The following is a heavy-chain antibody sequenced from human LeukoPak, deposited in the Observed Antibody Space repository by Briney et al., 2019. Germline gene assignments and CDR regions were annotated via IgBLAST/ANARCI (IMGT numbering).Heavy chain of an antibody. CDR3: ARDSDIVVVVAAHFDY. V-gene: IGHV1-2*02. CDR1: GYTFTGYY. CDR2: INPNSGGT. D-gene: IGHD2-15*01. Sequence: ASVKVSCKASGYTFTGYYMHWVRQAPGQGLEWMGWINPNSGGTNYAQKFQGGVTMTRDTSISTAYMELSRLRSDDTAVYYCARDSDIVVVVAAHFDYWGQGTLVTVSS. J-gene: IGHJ4*02.